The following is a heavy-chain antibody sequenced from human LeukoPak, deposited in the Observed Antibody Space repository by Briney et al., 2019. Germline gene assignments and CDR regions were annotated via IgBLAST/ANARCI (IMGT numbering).Heavy chain of an antibody. CDR1: VYTFTGYY. J-gene: IGHJ4*02. CDR2: INPNSGGT. V-gene: IGHV1-2*02. CDR3: ARTTTIQKYYLDY. Sequence: GASVKVSCKASVYTFTGYYMHWVRQAPGQGLEWMGWINPNSGGTNYAQKFQGRVTMTRDTSISTAYMELSRLRSDDTAVNYCARTTTIQKYYLDYWGQGTLVTVSS. D-gene: IGHD4/OR15-4a*01.